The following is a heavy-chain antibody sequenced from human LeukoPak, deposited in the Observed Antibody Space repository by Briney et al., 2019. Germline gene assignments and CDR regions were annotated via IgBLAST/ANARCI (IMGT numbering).Heavy chain of an antibody. CDR3: ARDLWFQEATEDY. CDR1: GFTFSTYS. D-gene: IGHD3-10*01. CDR2: ISRGGTTV. V-gene: IGHV3-48*01. J-gene: IGHJ4*02. Sequence: GGSLRLSCAASGFTFSTYSTNWVRQAPERGRERVSYISRGGTTVYYTDSVKGRFTISRDNAKNSVYLQMNSLRAEDTAVYYCARDLWFQEATEDYWGQGTLVTVSS.